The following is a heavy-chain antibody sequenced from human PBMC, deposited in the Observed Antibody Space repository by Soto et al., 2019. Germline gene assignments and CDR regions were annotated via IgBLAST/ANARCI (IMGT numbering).Heavy chain of an antibody. CDR3: AKGMFSSSPAAAGSFDY. J-gene: IGHJ4*02. Sequence: EVQLLESGGDLVQPGGSLRLSCAASGFTFSSYAMSWVRQAPGKGLEWVAAIGGTDGKTYYADSVKGRFTISRDNSENTLYLQMNRLRAEDTAVYFCAKGMFSSSPAAAGSFDYWGQGALVTVSS. D-gene: IGHD3-10*01. CDR1: GFTFSSYA. CDR2: IGGTDGKT. V-gene: IGHV3-23*01.